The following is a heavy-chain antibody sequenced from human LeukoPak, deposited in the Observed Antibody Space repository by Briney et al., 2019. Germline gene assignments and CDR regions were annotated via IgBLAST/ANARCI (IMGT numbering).Heavy chain of an antibody. CDR1: GYSFTSYW. CDR3: ATTRRPYDSSFGSFQH. D-gene: IGHD3-22*01. V-gene: IGHV5-51*07. Sequence: GESLKISCKGSGYSFTSYWIGWVHQMPGKGLEWMGIIYPGDSDTRYSPSFQGQVTISADKSISTAYLQWSSLKASDTAMYYCATTRRPYDSSFGSFQHWGQGTLVTVSS. J-gene: IGHJ1*01. CDR2: IYPGDSDT.